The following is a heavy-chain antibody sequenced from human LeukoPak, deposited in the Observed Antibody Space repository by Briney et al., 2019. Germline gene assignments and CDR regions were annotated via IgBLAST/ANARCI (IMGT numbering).Heavy chain of an antibody. V-gene: IGHV3-30-3*01. CDR3: ARELTIFGVIIQRYDTFDI. Sequence: GGSLRLSCAVSGFIFSSYAMHWVRQAPGKGLEWVAVMSNDGSIKKYANSVKGRFTISRDNSKNTLFLQMDSLRAEDTALYYCARELTIFGVIIQRYDTFDIWGQGTMVTVSS. D-gene: IGHD3-3*01. CDR2: MSNDGSIK. J-gene: IGHJ3*02. CDR1: GFIFSSYA.